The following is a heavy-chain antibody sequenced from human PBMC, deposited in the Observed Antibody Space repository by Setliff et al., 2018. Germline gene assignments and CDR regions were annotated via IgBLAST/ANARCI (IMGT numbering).Heavy chain of an antibody. CDR1: GGTFSDYY. J-gene: IGHJ5*02. CDR2: INHSGTT. CDR3: ARGRNVAARLLDT. D-gene: IGHD6-6*01. V-gene: IGHV4-34*01. Sequence: SETLSLTCTAYGGTFSDYYWTWIRQPPGKGLEWIGEINHSGTTNYNPSLKSRVTISVDTSRNQFSLTMSSVTAADAAVYYCARGRNVAARLLDTWGQGSRVTSPQ.